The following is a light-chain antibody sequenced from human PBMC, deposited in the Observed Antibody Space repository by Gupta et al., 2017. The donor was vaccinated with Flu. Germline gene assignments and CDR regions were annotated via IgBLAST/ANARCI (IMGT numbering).Light chain of an antibody. CDR3: QSYDSSLSGSDVV. J-gene: IGLJ2*01. Sequence: QSVLTQPPSLSGAPGPRVTISRTGSSSNSGAGFDVNWYQQLPGTAPKLLIYGNSKRPSGVSDRFSGSKSGTSASLAITGLQAEDEADFYCQSYDSSLSGSDVVFGGGTKLTVL. V-gene: IGLV1-40*01. CDR2: GNS. CDR1: SSNSGAGFD.